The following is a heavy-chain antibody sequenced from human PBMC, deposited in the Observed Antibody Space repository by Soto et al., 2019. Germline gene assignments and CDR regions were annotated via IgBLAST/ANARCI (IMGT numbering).Heavy chain of an antibody. CDR1: GFSLSNSRMG. CDR2: IFSSDEK. CDR3: ARIRDYYDSSGYLIGYGLDV. Sequence: SGPTLVNPTATLTLTCTVSGFSLSNSRMGVSWIRQPPGKALEWLAHIFSSDEKSYSTSLKSRLTISKDTSKSQVVLTMINVDPVDTATYYCARIRDYYDSSGYLIGYGLDVWGQGTTVTVSS. D-gene: IGHD3-22*01. V-gene: IGHV2-26*01. J-gene: IGHJ6*02.